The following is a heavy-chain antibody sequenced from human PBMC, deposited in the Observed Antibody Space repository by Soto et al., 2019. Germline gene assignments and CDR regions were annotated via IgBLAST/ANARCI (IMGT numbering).Heavy chain of an antibody. CDR1: GYSISSSNW. V-gene: IGHV4-28*01. J-gene: IGHJ4*02. CDR2: IYYSGTT. CDR3: ARREIQGPIDY. D-gene: IGHD1-26*01. Sequence: QVQLQESGPGLVKPSDTLSLTCAVSGYSISSSNWWGWIRQPPGEGLEWIGYIYYSGTTYYNPSLKSXXTXSXXTSKNQFSLKLTSVTAVDTAVYYCARREIQGPIDYWGQGTLVTVSS.